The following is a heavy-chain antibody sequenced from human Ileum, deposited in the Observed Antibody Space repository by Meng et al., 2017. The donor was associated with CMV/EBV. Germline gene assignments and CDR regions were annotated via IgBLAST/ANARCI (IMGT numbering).Heavy chain of an antibody. V-gene: IGHV3-30-3*01. CDR2: ISSDGSNK. J-gene: IGHJ4*02. Sequence: VQLVGSGGGLVQPGGSLRLSCAASGFTFSNNAMHWVRQAPGKGLEWVAVISSDGSNKYNTDSVKGRFTISRDNSKNMLYLQMNSLGAEDTAVYYCVRDSRRTGEGAFEYWGQGTLVTVSS. D-gene: IGHD7-27*01. CDR1: GFTFSNNA. CDR3: VRDSRRTGEGAFEY.